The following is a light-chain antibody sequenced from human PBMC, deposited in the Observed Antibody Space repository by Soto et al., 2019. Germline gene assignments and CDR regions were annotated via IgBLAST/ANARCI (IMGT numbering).Light chain of an antibody. Sequence: QSVLTQPPSASGTPGQRVTISCSGSSSNIGSNYVYWYQQLPGTAPKLLIYRNNQRPSGVPDRFSGSKSGTSAFLAISGLRSEDEADYYCAAWDDSLSAYVVFGGGTKVTVL. CDR1: SSNIGSNY. CDR3: AAWDDSLSAYVV. CDR2: RNN. J-gene: IGLJ2*01. V-gene: IGLV1-47*01.